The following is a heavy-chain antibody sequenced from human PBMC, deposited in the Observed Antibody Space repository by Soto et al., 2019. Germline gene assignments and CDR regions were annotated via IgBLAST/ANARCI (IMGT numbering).Heavy chain of an antibody. Sequence: PGGSLRLSCAASGFTFSSYGMHWVRQAPGKGLEWVAVISYDGSNKYYADSVKGRFTISRDNSKNTLYLQMNSLRAEDTAVYYCAKVGGSSGYYYHDYFDYWGQGTLVTVSS. CDR3: AKVGGSSGYYYHDYFDY. J-gene: IGHJ4*02. CDR2: ISYDGSNK. V-gene: IGHV3-30*18. CDR1: GFTFSSYG. D-gene: IGHD3-22*01.